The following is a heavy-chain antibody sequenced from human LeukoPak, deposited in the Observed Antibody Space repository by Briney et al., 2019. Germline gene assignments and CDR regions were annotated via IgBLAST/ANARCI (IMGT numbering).Heavy chain of an antibody. Sequence: PGGSLRLSCAASGFTFSNAWMNWVRQAPGKGLEWVGRIKTNADGGTTDYAALVKGRITISRDDSKNTLYLQMNSLKTEDTAVYYCTTDPAQGYWGQGTLVTVSSDVWGQGTTVTVSS. CDR1: GFTFSNAW. V-gene: IGHV3-15*01. CDR2: IKTNADGGTT. D-gene: IGHD7-27*01. J-gene: IGHJ6*02. CDR3: TTDPAQGYWGQGTLVTVSSDV.